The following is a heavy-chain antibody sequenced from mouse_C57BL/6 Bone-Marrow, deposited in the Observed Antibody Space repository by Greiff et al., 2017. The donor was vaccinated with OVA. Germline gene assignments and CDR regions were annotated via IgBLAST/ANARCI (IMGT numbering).Heavy chain of an antibody. J-gene: IGHJ3*01. Sequence: EVKLMESGGGLVQPGGSLKLSCAASGFTFSDYYMYWVRQTPEKRLEWVAYISNGGGSTYYPDTVKGRFTISRDNAKNTLYLQMSRLKSEDTAMYYCARQRDYYGSSPAWFAYWGQGTLVTVSA. CDR3: ARQRDYYGSSPAWFAY. CDR2: ISNGGGST. D-gene: IGHD1-1*01. CDR1: GFTFSDYY. V-gene: IGHV5-12*01.